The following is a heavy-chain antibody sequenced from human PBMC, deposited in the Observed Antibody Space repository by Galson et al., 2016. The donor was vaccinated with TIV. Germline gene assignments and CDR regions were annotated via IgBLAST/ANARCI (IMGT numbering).Heavy chain of an antibody. CDR3: AKEAFYWSSAKKIKFHFDY. V-gene: IGHV3-30*02. D-gene: IGHD6-25*01. CDR2: TRNDGSDR. CDR1: GFTFRNYG. Sequence: SLRLSCATSGFTFRNYGMHWVRQSPGRGLEFVAFTRNDGSDRYFADSVKGRFTISRDTSKNTLYLHMNSLRPEDTAVYYCAKEAFYWSSAKKIKFHFDYWGQGTLVTVSS. J-gene: IGHJ4*02.